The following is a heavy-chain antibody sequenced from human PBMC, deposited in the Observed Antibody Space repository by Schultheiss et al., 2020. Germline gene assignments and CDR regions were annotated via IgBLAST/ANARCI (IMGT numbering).Heavy chain of an antibody. CDR3: ARDWYGSGSYAH. V-gene: IGHV4-39*07. J-gene: IGHJ4*02. Sequence: SETLSLTCTVSGGSISSSSYYWGWIRQPPGKGLEWIGSIYYSGSTYYNPSLKSRVTISVDTSKNQFSLKLSSVTAADTAVYYCARDWYGSGSYAHWGQGTLVTVSS. D-gene: IGHD3-10*01. CDR2: IYYSGST. CDR1: GGSISSSSYY.